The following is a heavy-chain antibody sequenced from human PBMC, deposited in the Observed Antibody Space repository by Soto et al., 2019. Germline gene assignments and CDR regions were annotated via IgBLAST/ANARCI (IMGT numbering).Heavy chain of an antibody. D-gene: IGHD2-15*01. CDR3: AYRSGGSGDDAFDI. Sequence: QVQLVQSGAEVKKPGSSVKVSCKASGGTFSSYTISWVRQAPGQVLEWMGRIIPILGIANYAQKFQGRVTNTADKSTSTAYMELSSLRSEDTAVYYCAYRSGGSGDDAFDIWGQGTMVTVSS. J-gene: IGHJ3*02. V-gene: IGHV1-69*02. CDR1: GGTFSSYT. CDR2: IIPILGIA.